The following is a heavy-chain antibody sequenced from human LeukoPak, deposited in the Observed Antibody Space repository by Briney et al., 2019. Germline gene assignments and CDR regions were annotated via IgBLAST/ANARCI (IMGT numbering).Heavy chain of an antibody. CDR3: AGGSGTLDAFDI. D-gene: IGHD1-26*01. V-gene: IGHV3-21*01. J-gene: IGHJ3*02. CDR2: ISSSSSYI. CDR1: GFTFSSYS. Sequence: GGSLRLSCAASGFTFSSYSMNWVRQAPGKGLEWVSSISSSSSYIYYTDSVKGRFTISRDNAKNSLYLQMNSLRAEDTAVYYCAGGSGTLDAFDIWGQGTMVTVSS.